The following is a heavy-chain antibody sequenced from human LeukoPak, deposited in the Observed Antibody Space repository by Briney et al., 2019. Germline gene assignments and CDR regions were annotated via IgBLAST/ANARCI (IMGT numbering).Heavy chain of an antibody. CDR2: ITSDGSRT. D-gene: IGHD5-24*01. Sequence: GGSLRLSCAASGFSLGPYWMHWVRQAPGKGLVWVSGITSDGSRTTCADSVRGRFTISRDNAKNTLSLQMDSLRVEDTAVYYCVREGATSALDIWGQGTMVTVSS. J-gene: IGHJ3*02. CDR3: VREGATSALDI. V-gene: IGHV3-74*01. CDR1: GFSLGPYW.